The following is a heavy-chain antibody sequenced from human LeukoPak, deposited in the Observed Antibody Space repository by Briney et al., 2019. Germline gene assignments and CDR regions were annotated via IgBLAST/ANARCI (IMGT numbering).Heavy chain of an antibody. CDR3: ARAITMVQGVIMDYFDY. J-gene: IGHJ4*02. Sequence: SETLSLTCAVYGGSFSGYYWSWIRQPPGKGLDWIGEINHSGSTNYNPSLKSRVTISVDTSKNQFSLKLSSVTAADTAVYYCARAITMVQGVIMDYFDYWGQGTLVTVPS. CDR1: GGSFSGYY. V-gene: IGHV4-34*01. D-gene: IGHD3-10*01. CDR2: INHSGST.